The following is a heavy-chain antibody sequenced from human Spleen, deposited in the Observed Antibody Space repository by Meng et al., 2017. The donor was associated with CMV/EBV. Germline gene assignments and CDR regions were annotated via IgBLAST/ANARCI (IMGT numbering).Heavy chain of an antibody. V-gene: IGHV3-21*01. D-gene: IGHD1-26*01. Sequence: GESLKISCAASGFTFSSYSMNWVRQAPGKGLEWVSSISSSSSYICYADSVKGRFTISRDNVKNSLNLQMNSLRVEDTAVYYCARVMSGRGEDYWGQGTLVTVSS. CDR3: ARVMSGRGEDY. J-gene: IGHJ4*02. CDR1: GFTFSSYS. CDR2: ISSSSSYI.